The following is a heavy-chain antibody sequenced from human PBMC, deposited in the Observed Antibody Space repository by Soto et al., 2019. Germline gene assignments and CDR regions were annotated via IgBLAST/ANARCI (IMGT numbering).Heavy chain of an antibody. Sequence: SETLSLTCAVYGVSFSGYYWSWIRQPPGKGLEWIGEINHSGSTNYNPSLKSRVTISVDTSKNQFSLKLSSVTAADTAVYYCARTFKYRYFVPVQDWFDPWGQGTLVTVSS. D-gene: IGHD3-9*01. CDR1: GVSFSGYY. CDR2: INHSGST. V-gene: IGHV4-34*01. CDR3: ARTFKYRYFVPVQDWFDP. J-gene: IGHJ5*02.